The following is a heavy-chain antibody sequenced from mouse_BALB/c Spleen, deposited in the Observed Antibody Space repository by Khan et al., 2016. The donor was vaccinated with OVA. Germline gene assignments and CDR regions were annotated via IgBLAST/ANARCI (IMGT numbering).Heavy chain of an antibody. CDR3: ARTARIKY. CDR1: GYSITSGYG. J-gene: IGHJ2*01. V-gene: IGHV3-2*02. D-gene: IGHD1-2*01. Sequence: EVQLQESGPGLVKPSQTLSLTCTVTGYSITSGYGWNWIRQFPGNKLEWIGYISHCGIPNYNPSLKSRISITRDTSKNQFFLQLNSVTTEDTATYYCARTARIKYWGQGTTLTVSS. CDR2: ISHCGIP.